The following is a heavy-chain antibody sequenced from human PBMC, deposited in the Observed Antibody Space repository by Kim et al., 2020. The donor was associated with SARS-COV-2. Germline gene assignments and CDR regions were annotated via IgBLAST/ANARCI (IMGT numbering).Heavy chain of an antibody. J-gene: IGHJ4*02. V-gene: IGHV4-39*01. CDR3: ARQSIAVAGTDFDY. D-gene: IGHD6-19*01. Sequence: NPSLKSHVTISVDTSKNQFSLKLSSVTAADTAVYYCARQSIAVAGTDFDYWGQGTLVTVSS.